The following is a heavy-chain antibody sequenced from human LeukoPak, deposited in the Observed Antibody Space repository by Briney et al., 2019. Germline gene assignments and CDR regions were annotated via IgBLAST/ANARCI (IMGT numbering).Heavy chain of an antibody. D-gene: IGHD2-2*01. CDR2: ISHDGTVK. Sequence: GGSLRLSCAASGFTFRNYGMKWVRQAPGKGLEWVAVISHDGTVKYYADSVKGRFTISRDDSTTTLILQMNRLRVEDTAVYFCAKEGSEFSSSFLDYWGQGTLVTVSS. CDR3: AKEGSEFSSSFLDY. CDR1: GFTFRNYG. V-gene: IGHV3-30*18. J-gene: IGHJ4*02.